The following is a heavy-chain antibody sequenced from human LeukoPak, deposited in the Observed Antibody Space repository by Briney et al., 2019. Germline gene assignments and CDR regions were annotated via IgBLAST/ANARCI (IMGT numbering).Heavy chain of an antibody. CDR1: GFSFSSYW. D-gene: IGHD3-22*01. J-gene: IGHJ4*02. Sequence: GGSLRLSCAAPGFSFSSYWMHWVRQAPGKGLVWVSRINSDGSSTTYADSVKGRFTISRDNAKNTLYLQMNSLRAEDTAVYYCARWSMIVVAGDADYWGQGTLVTVSS. V-gene: IGHV3-74*01. CDR2: INSDGSST. CDR3: ARWSMIVVAGDADY.